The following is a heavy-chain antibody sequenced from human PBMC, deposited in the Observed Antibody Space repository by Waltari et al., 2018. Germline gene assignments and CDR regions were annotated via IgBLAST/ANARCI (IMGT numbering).Heavy chain of an antibody. Sequence: QVQLVQSGAEVKKPGASVKVSCKASGYTFTGYYMHWVRQAPGQGLGWSGWDNPDSGGTNQAQKFQGWGTMTRDTSISTAYMELSRLRPDDTAVYYCARDLTGYSSGWFYYYGMDVWGQGTTVTVSS. CDR3: ARDLTGYSSGWFYYYGMDV. D-gene: IGHD6-19*01. V-gene: IGHV1-2*04. CDR2: DNPDSGGT. J-gene: IGHJ6*02. CDR1: GYTFTGYY.